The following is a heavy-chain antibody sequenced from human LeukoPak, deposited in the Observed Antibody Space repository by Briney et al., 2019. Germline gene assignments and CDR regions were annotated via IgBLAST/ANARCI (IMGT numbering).Heavy chain of an antibody. Sequence: GGSLRLSCAASGFTFSDYYMSWIRQAPGKGLEWVSYISSSGSTIYYADSVKGRFTISRDNSKNTLYLQMNSLRAEDTAVYYCAKDVGGDFWSGYYTQNDYWGQGTLVTVSS. V-gene: IGHV3-11*01. CDR2: ISSSGSTI. D-gene: IGHD3-3*01. CDR1: GFTFSDYY. J-gene: IGHJ4*02. CDR3: AKDVGGDFWSGYYTQNDY.